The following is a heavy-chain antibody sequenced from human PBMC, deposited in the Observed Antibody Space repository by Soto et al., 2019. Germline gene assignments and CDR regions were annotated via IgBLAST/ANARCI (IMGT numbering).Heavy chain of an antibody. CDR3: ARGKTYYYDSSGYSYFDY. Sequence: GGSLRLSCAASGFTFSSYAMHWVRQAPGKGLEWVAVISYDGSNKYYADSVKGRFTISRDNSKNTLYLQMNSLRAEDTAVYYCARGKTYYYDSSGYSYFDYWGQGTLVTVYS. D-gene: IGHD3-22*01. J-gene: IGHJ4*02. CDR1: GFTFSSYA. V-gene: IGHV3-30-3*01. CDR2: ISYDGSNK.